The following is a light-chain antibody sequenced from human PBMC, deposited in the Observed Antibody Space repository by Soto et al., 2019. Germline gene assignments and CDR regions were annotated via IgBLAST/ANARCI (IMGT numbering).Light chain of an antibody. CDR2: DNN. Sequence: QSVLTQPPSVSAAPGQKVTISCSGSSSNIGNNYVSWYQQLPGTAPKLLIYDNNKRPSGIPDRFSGSKSGTSASLAISGLRSEDEADYYCAAWDDSLSGAVFGGGTKLTVL. CDR3: AAWDDSLSGAV. CDR1: SSNIGNNY. V-gene: IGLV1-51*01. J-gene: IGLJ3*02.